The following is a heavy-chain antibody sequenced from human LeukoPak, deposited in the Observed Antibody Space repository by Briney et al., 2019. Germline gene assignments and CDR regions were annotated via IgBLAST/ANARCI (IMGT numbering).Heavy chain of an antibody. CDR2: ISYSLNT. D-gene: IGHD1-7*01. CDR3: ARGQTLHAWDYDY. V-gene: IGHV4-59*01. J-gene: IGHJ4*02. Sequence: SETLSLTCTVSGGSLCGFYWSCMPQSPERGLECIAYISYSLNTNYNPSLRRRVTISVDTSKNQLTIKLRAVTAADTAVYYCARGQTLHAWDYDYWGQGTLVTVSS. CDR1: GGSLCGFY.